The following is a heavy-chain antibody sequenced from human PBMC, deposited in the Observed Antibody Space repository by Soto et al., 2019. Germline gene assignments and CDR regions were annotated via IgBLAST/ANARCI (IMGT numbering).Heavy chain of an antibody. J-gene: IGHJ6*02. CDR2: IYWDDDK. D-gene: IGHD2-15*01. Sequence: QITLKESGPTLVKPTQTLTLTCTFSGFSVSTSGVGVAWIRQPPGKALEWLALIYWDDDKRYSPFLQSRVTITKDPSKNQVVLTLTNMDPLDTATYYCAHKGGRGAGMDVWGQGTTVTVSS. V-gene: IGHV2-5*02. CDR1: GFSVSTSGVG. CDR3: AHKGGRGAGMDV.